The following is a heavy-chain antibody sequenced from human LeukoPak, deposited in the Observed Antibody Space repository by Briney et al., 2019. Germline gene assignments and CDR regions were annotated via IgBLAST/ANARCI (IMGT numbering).Heavy chain of an antibody. CDR3: AKSGKLPMRLWFGENWFDP. CDR2: ISGSGAST. CDR1: GFTFSSYA. Sequence: GGSLRLSCAASGFTFSSYAMSWVRQAPGKGLEWVSTISGSGASTHYAESVKGRFTVSRDNFKNTLYLQMNSLRADDTAVYYCAKSGKLPMRLWFGENWFDPWGQGTLVTVSS. V-gene: IGHV3-23*01. D-gene: IGHD3-10*01. J-gene: IGHJ5*02.